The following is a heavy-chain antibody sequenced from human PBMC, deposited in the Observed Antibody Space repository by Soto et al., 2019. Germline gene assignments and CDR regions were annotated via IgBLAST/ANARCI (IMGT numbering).Heavy chain of an antibody. CDR2: IYYSGST. V-gene: IGHV4-59*01. Sequence: SETLSLTCTVSGGSISSYYWSWIRQPPGKGLEWIGYIYYSGSTNYNPSLKSRVTISVDTSKNQFSLKLSSVTAADTAVYYCARASLTMVRVLNWFDPWGQGTLVTVSS. CDR3: ARASLTMVRVLNWFDP. CDR1: GGSISSYY. D-gene: IGHD3-10*01. J-gene: IGHJ5*02.